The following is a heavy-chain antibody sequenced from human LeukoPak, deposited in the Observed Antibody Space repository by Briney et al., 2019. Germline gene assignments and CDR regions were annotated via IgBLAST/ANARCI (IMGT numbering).Heavy chain of an antibody. CDR3: ARGSGYSYGNDY. V-gene: IGHV4-39*07. CDR2: INYSGST. D-gene: IGHD5-18*01. J-gene: IGHJ4*02. Sequence: SETLSLTCTVSGGSINSRTDYWGWIRQPPGKGLEWIGNINYSGSTYYNPSLKSRVTISVDTSKNQFSLKLNSVTAADTAVYYCARGSGYSYGNDYWGQGTLVTVSS. CDR1: GGSINSRTDY.